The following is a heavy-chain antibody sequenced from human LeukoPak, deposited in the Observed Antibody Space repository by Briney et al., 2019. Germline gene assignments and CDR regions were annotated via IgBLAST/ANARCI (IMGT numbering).Heavy chain of an antibody. V-gene: IGHV3-64*01. Sequence: PGGSLRPSCAASGFTFSMYAMHWVRQSRGKGREYVSAIRSDGGSTYYANSVEGRFTITRDNSKTTLYLKMNSLRVEDTAVYYCAKDRLFGVVIGDAFDIWGQGTMVTVSS. J-gene: IGHJ3*02. CDR3: AKDRLFGVVIGDAFDI. CDR2: IRSDGGST. D-gene: IGHD3-3*01. CDR1: GFTFSMYA.